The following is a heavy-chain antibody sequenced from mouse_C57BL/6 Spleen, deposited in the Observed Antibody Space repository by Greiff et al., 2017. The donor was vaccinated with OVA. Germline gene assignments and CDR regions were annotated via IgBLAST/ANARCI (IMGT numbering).Heavy chain of an antibody. D-gene: IGHD2-1*01. CDR3: ARGRGNPDY. V-gene: IGHV2-2*01. Sequence: VQLQQSGPGLVQPSQSLSITCTVSGFSLTSYGVHWVRQSPGKGLEWLGVIWSGGSTDYNAAFISRLSISKDNSKSQVFFKMNSLQADDTAIYYCARGRGNPDYWGQGTTRTVSS. CDR1: GFSLTSYG. J-gene: IGHJ2*01. CDR2: IWSGGST.